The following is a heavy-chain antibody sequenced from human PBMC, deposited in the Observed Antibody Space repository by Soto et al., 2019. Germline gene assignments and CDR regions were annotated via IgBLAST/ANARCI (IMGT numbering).Heavy chain of an antibody. J-gene: IGHJ4*02. V-gene: IGHV4-59*08. CDR3: ARGGWRHIDY. Sequence: SETLSLTCPVSGGSISSYDWSWIRQPPGKGLEWIGYIYYSGSTNYNPSLKSRVTISVDTSKNQFSLKLSSVTAADTAVYYCARGGWRHIDYWGQGTLVTVSS. D-gene: IGHD3-3*01. CDR1: GGSISSYD. CDR2: IYYSGST.